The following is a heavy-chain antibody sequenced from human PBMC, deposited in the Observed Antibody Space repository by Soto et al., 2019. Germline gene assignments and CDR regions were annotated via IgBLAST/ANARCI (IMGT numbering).Heavy chain of an antibody. Sequence: SETLSLTCTVSGVSINSRGYYWGWIRQPPGKGLEWIESMFYSGTTYYNPSLKSRITIAVDSSKNQFSLSLSSVTAADTAFYYCARKEDGYNRLFDYWGQGSLVTSPQ. CDR1: GVSINSRGYY. J-gene: IGHJ4*02. D-gene: IGHD5-12*01. CDR3: ARKEDGYNRLFDY. V-gene: IGHV4-39*01. CDR2: MFYSGTT.